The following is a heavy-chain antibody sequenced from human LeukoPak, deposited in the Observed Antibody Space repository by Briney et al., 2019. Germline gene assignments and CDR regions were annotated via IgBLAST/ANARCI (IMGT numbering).Heavy chain of an antibody. Sequence: PSETLSLTCTVYGGSFSGYYWSWIRQPPGKGLEWIGEINHSGSTNYNPSLKGRVTISVDTSKNQFSLKLSSVTGADTAVYYCARGAAGIGGIDPWGQGTLVTVSS. CDR2: INHSGST. CDR3: ARGAAGIGGIDP. V-gene: IGHV4-34*01. CDR1: GGSFSGYY. D-gene: IGHD6-13*01. J-gene: IGHJ5*02.